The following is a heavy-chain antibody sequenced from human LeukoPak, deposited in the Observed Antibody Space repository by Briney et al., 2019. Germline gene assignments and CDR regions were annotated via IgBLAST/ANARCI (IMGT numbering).Heavy chain of an antibody. CDR3: ARYGDYRFMYNFHY. CDR2: IYWNDDN. D-gene: IGHD4-11*01. Sequence: ESGPTLVKPTQTLTLTCTFSGFSLSTSGVGVGWIRQPPGKALEWLALIYWNDDNRYSPSLRSRLTITKDTSKNQVVLTMTNMDPVDTATYYCARYGDYRFMYNFHYWGQGTLVTVSS. J-gene: IGHJ4*02. CDR1: GFSLSTSGVG. V-gene: IGHV2-5*01.